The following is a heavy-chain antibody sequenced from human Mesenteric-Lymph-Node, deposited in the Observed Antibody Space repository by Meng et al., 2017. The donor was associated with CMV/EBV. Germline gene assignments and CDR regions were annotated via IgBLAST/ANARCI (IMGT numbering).Heavy chain of an antibody. V-gene: IGHV4-34*01. CDR3: ARGSSYDILTGYFDY. CDR1: GGSFSGYY. D-gene: IGHD3-9*01. J-gene: IGHJ4*02. CDR2: INHSGST. Sequence: VQLQQWGDGVLKPSETLSVTCAVYGGSFSGYYWNWIRQSPEKGLEWIGEINHSGSTTYNPSFTSRIIISVDTSTNQISLNMSSVTATDTAVYYCARGSSYDILTGYFDYWGQGALVTVSS.